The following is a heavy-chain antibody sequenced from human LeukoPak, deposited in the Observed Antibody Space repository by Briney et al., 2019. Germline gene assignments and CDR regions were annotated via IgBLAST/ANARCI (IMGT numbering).Heavy chain of an antibody. CDR1: GFTFSSYG. CDR3: AKDHVYDSNGHYYMFGS. Sequence: SLTLSCAASGFTFSSYGMHWVRQAPGKGLEWMAVISSDGSNKYYVDSVKGRFTISRDNSKNTLYLQMNSLRAEDTAVYYCAKDHVYDSNGHYYMFGSWGQGTVDTVSS. D-gene: IGHD3-22*01. J-gene: IGHJ1*01. CDR2: ISSDGSNK. V-gene: IGHV3-30*18.